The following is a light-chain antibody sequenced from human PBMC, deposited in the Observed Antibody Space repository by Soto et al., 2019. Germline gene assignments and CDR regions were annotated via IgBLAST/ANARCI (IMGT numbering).Light chain of an antibody. CDR1: QSVSSSY. CDR3: QQYGSSPPIT. J-gene: IGKJ5*01. CDR2: DAS. V-gene: IGKV3D-20*01. Sequence: EIVLTQSPATLSLSPGERATLSCGASQSVSSSYLAWYQQKPGLAPRLLIYDASSRANGIPDRFSGSGSGTDFTLTISRREPEDFAVYYCQQYGSSPPITFGQGTRLEIK.